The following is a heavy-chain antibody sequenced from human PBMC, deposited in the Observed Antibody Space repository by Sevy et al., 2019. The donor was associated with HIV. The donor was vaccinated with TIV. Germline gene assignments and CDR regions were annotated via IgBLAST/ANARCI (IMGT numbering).Heavy chain of an antibody. D-gene: IGHD3-22*01. J-gene: IGHJ4*02. CDR2: ISYDGSNK. V-gene: IGHV3-30-3*01. Sequence: GGSLRLSCAASGFTFSSYTMHWVRQAPGKGLEWVAVISYDGSNKYYSDSVKGRFTISRDNSKNTLYLKMNSLKAEDTSVYYCARYLYYYDSSGYFDYWGQGTLVTVSS. CDR1: GFTFSSYT. CDR3: ARYLYYYDSSGYFDY.